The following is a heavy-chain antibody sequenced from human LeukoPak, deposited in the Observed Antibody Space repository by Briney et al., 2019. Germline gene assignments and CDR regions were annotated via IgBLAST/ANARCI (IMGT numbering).Heavy chain of an antibody. D-gene: IGHD5-12*01. J-gene: IGHJ4*02. Sequence: GGSLRLSCAASGFTFSRYWMSWVRQAPGKGLDWGANIKQDGSEKYYVGSVKGRFTISRDNAKNSLYLQMNSQRVEDTAVYYCARDGTYTDYDPDFDYWGQGTLVTVSS. V-gene: IGHV3-7*04. CDR2: IKQDGSEK. CDR3: ARDGTYTDYDPDFDY. CDR1: GFTFSRYW.